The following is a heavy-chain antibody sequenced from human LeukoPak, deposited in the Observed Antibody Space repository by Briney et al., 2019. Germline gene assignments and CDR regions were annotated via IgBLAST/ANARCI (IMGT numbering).Heavy chain of an antibody. CDR3: ARDLRVVVPAAMYYFGMDV. J-gene: IGHJ6*02. V-gene: IGHV3-33*01. Sequence: GGSLRLSCAASGFTFSSYGMHWVRQAPGKGLEWVAVIWYDGSNKYYADSVKGRFTISRDESKNTLYLQMNSLRAEDTAVYYCARDLRVVVPAAMYYFGMDVWGQGTTVTASS. D-gene: IGHD2-2*01. CDR1: GFTFSSYG. CDR2: IWYDGSNK.